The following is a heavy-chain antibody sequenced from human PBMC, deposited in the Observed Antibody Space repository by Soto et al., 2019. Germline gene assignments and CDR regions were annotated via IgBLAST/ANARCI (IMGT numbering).Heavy chain of an antibody. D-gene: IGHD3-10*01. CDR2: LSGSGGTT. CDR3: AKQRADYGSGADTFYFDS. V-gene: IGHV3-23*01. CDR1: GVTFSNYA. Sequence: EVQMLESGGGLVQPGGSLRLSCTVSGVTFSNYAMNWVSQAPGKGLEWVSSLSGSGGTTYYADSVKGRFIISRDNSKNTLYLLMNSLRAEDTALYYCAKQRADYGSGADTFYFDSWGQGALVTVSS. J-gene: IGHJ4*02.